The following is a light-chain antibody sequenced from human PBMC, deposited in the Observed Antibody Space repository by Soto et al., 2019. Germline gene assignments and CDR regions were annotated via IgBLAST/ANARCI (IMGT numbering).Light chain of an antibody. V-gene: IGKV3-11*01. CDR1: QSVDNN. CDR2: DAS. CDR3: QQRTAWPPWT. Sequence: EIVLTQSPATLSLSPGERATLSCRASQSVDNNLAWYQQRPGQAPRLLIFDASNRATGIPARFSGSGSGTDFTLTISSLEPVDFAIYYCQQRTAWPPWTFGQGTKVEIE. J-gene: IGKJ1*01.